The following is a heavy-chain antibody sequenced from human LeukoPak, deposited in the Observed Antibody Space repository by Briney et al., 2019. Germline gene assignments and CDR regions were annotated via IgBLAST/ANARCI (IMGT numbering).Heavy chain of an antibody. J-gene: IGHJ4*02. CDR3: ARSVPDYTRFDY. CDR2: INPSGGST. CDR1: GYTFTSYY. D-gene: IGHD4-11*01. V-gene: IGHV1-46*01. Sequence: ASVTVSCTASGYTFTSYYMHWVRQAPGQGLEWMGIINPSGGSTSYAQKFQGRVTMTRDTSTSTVYMELSSLRSEDTAVYYCARSVPDYTRFDYWGQGALVTVSS.